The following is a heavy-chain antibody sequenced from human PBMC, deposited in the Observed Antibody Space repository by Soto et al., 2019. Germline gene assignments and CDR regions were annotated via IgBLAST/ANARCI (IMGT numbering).Heavy chain of an antibody. D-gene: IGHD2-15*01. Sequence: LTCSVSGDSISTVDYFWAWIRQPPGQALEYIGYIYKSATTYYNPSFESRVAISLDTSKSQFSLNVTSVTAADTAVYFCARGRYCLTGRCFPNWFDSWGQGTLVTVSS. CDR1: GDSISTVDYF. CDR3: ARGRYCLTGRCFPNWFDS. CDR2: IYKSATT. J-gene: IGHJ5*01. V-gene: IGHV4-30-4*01.